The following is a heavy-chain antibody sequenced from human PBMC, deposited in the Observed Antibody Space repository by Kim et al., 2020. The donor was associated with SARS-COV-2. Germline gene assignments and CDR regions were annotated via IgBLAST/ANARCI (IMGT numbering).Heavy chain of an antibody. J-gene: IGHJ4*02. CDR2: GST. Sequence: GSTKYNPSFKSRVTLSLDTSKTQFSLSLSSVTAADTAMYYCAGPSTDFHYWGQGTLVTVSS. CDR3: AGPSTDFHY. V-gene: IGHV4-59*01.